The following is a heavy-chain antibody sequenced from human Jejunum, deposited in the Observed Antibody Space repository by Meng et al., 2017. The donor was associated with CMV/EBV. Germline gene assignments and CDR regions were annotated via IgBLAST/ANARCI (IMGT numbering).Heavy chain of an antibody. D-gene: IGHD3-9*01. CDR2: IIPILDLT. V-gene: IGHV1-69*10. CDR1: GGTFSSSV. Sequence: SGGTFSSSVLTWVRQAPGQELRWIGGIIPILDLTNYGQKFQGRVTITADTSTSTGYMDLNSLTSADTAVYYCARGHTSTDWALFDYWGQGTLVTVSS. CDR3: ARGHTSTDWALFDY. J-gene: IGHJ4*02.